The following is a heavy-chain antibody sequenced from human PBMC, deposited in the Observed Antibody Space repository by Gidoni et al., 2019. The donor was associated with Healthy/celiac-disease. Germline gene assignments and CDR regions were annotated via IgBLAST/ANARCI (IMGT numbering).Heavy chain of an antibody. V-gene: IGHV4-34*01. J-gene: IGHJ4*02. CDR1: GGSFSGYY. Sequence: QVQLQQWGAGLVKPSETLSLTCAVYGGSFSGYYWSWIRQPPGKGLEWIGEINHSGSTNYNPSLKSRVTISVDTSKNQFSLKLSSVTAADTAVYYCARLPVGTMIVTYYFDYWGQGTLVTVSS. CDR2: INHSGST. CDR3: ARLPVGTMIVTYYFDY. D-gene: IGHD3-22*01.